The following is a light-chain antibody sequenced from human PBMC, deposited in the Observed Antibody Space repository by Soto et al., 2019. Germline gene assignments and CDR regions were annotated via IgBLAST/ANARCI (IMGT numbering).Light chain of an antibody. Sequence: EIVLTQSPGTLSLSPGERATLSCRASQSVGSNYLAWYQQKPGQAPRRLIHDASSRATGIPDRFSGSGSGTDFTLTISRLEPEEFAVYYCQQYASPPSTFGQETRLDIK. CDR3: QQYASPPST. CDR1: QSVGSNY. CDR2: DAS. J-gene: IGKJ5*01. V-gene: IGKV3-20*01.